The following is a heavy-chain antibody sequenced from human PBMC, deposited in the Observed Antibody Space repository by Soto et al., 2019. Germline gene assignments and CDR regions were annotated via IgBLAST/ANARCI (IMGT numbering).Heavy chain of an antibody. CDR3: GRGLNWNYIMNWLDN. J-gene: IGHJ1*01. CDR2: VYPGDSDT. Sequence: GESLKISCRTSGYSFPTYWIAWVRQRPGKGLEWMGAVYPGDSDTKYSPSFQGHVTISADRSIGTAFLQWSSLNASDTAMYYCGRGLNWNYIMNWLDNWGQGTLVTVSS. D-gene: IGHD3-16*01. V-gene: IGHV5-51*01. CDR1: GYSFPTYW.